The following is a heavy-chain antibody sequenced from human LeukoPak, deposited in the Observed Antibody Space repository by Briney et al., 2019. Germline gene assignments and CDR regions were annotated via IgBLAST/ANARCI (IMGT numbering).Heavy chain of an antibody. CDR1: GGSISSYY. CDR3: ARAGYSYGTGYYFDY. V-gene: IGHV4-59*01. D-gene: IGHD5-18*01. Sequence: SETLSLTCTVSGGSISSYYWSWIRLPPGKGLDWIGYIYYTGATYYNPSLKSRVTISLDTSKNQFSLKLSSVTAADAAVYYCARAGYSYGTGYYFDYWGQGALVTVSS. J-gene: IGHJ4*02. CDR2: IYYTGAT.